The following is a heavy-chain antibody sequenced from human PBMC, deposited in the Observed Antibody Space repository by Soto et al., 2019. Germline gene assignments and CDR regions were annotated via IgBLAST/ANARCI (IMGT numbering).Heavy chain of an antibody. CDR2: INPSGGST. J-gene: IGHJ4*02. Sequence: ASVKVSCKASGYTFTSYYMHWVRQAPGQGLEWMGIINPSGGSTSYAQKFQGRVTMTRDTSTSTVYMELSSLRSEDTAVYYCARDIWDSASDTAMVLHDYWGQGTLVTVSS. CDR3: ARDIWDSASDTAMVLHDY. D-gene: IGHD5-18*01. V-gene: IGHV1-46*01. CDR1: GYTFTSYY.